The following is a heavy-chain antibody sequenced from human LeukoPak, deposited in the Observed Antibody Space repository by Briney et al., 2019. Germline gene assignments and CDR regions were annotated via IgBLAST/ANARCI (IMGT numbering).Heavy chain of an antibody. CDR2: INHSGST. V-gene: IGHV4-34*01. Sequence: SETLSLTCAVYGGSFSGYYWSWIRQPPGKGLEWIGEINHSGSTNYNPSLKSRVTISVDTSKNQFSLKLSSVTAADTAVYYCARTGYYYDYWGQGTLVTVSS. CDR1: GGSFSGYY. CDR3: ARTGYYYDY. J-gene: IGHJ4*02. D-gene: IGHD6-13*01.